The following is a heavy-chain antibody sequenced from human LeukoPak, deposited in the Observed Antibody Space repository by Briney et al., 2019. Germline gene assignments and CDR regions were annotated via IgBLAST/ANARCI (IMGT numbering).Heavy chain of an antibody. J-gene: IGHJ4*02. CDR3: ARGATYDILTGYYPSIDY. Sequence: GASVKVSCKASGYTFTGYYMHWVRQAPGQGLEWMGWINPNSGGTNYAQKFQGRVTMTRDTSISTAYMELSRLRSDDTAVYYCARGATYDILTGYYPSIDYWGQGTLVTVSS. CDR2: INPNSGGT. V-gene: IGHV1-2*02. D-gene: IGHD3-9*01. CDR1: GYTFTGYY.